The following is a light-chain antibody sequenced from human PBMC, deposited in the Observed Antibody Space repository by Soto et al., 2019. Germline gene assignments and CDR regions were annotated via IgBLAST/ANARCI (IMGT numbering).Light chain of an antibody. CDR1: SSNIGNNY. CDR3: GTGDSSLSVTFG. CDR2: END. V-gene: IGLV1-51*02. Sequence: QSALTPPPSISTAPGQKVTISCSGSSSNIGNNYVSWYQQLSGTAPKLLIYENDKRPSGIPDRFSGSKSGTSATLGITGPQTGDEADYYCGTGDSSLSVTFGFGAGTKLTVL. J-gene: IGLJ1*01.